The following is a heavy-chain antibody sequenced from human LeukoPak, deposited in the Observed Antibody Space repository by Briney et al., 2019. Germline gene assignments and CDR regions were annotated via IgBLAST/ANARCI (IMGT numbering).Heavy chain of an antibody. D-gene: IGHD3-10*01. J-gene: IGHJ5*02. CDR2: ISSSSSTI. Sequence: GGSLRLSCAASGFTFSSYSMNWVRQAPGKGLEWVSYISSSSSTIYYADSVKGRFTISRDNAKNSLYLQMNSLRAEDTAVYYCARDRSSPGYYGSAYNWFDPWGQGTLVTVSS. V-gene: IGHV3-48*01. CDR1: GFTFSSYS. CDR3: ARDRSSPGYYGSAYNWFDP.